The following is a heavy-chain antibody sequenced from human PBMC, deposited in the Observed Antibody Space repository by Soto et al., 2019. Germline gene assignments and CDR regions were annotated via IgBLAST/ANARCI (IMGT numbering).Heavy chain of an antibody. CDR3: ARMATSGTLYWFDP. CDR2: MNPNSANT. CDR1: GYTFTNYD. J-gene: IGHJ5*02. V-gene: IGHV1-8*01. D-gene: IGHD1-1*01. Sequence: QAQLVQSGAEVKEPGASVKVSCKASGYTFTNYDISWVRQATGQGLEWMGWMNPNSANTGYAQKFKGRVSMTRDTSKNTAYMELSSLRSEDTAIYYCARMATSGTLYWFDPWGQGTLVTVSS.